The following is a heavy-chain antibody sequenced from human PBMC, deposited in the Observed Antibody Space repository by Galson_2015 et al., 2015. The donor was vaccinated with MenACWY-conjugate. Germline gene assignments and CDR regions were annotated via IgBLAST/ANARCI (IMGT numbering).Heavy chain of an antibody. CDR1: GFNFNNAW. Sequence: SLRLSCAASGFNFNNAWMHWVRQAPGKGLEWVDLIRRNTDGGTTDYAAPVKGRFTISRDDSKNTLYLQMNSLKIEDTAVYYCGGDFLGNWGQGTLVTVSS. V-gene: IGHV3-15*07. D-gene: IGHD4-17*01. J-gene: IGHJ4*02. CDR2: IRRNTDGGTT. CDR3: GGDFLGN.